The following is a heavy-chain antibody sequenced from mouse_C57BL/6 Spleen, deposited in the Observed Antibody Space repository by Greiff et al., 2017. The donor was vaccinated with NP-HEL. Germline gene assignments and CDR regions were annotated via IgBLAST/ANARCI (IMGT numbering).Heavy chain of an antibody. J-gene: IGHJ2*01. Sequence: EVKLVESGGGLVKPGGSLKLSCAASGFTFSSYAMSWDRQTPEKRLEWVATISDGGSYTYYPDNVKGRFTISRDNAKNNLYLQMSHLKSEDTAMYYCARDEGITYFDYWGQGTTLTVSS. CDR2: ISDGGSYT. V-gene: IGHV5-4*01. CDR1: GFTFSSYA. D-gene: IGHD2-4*01. CDR3: ARDEGITYFDY.